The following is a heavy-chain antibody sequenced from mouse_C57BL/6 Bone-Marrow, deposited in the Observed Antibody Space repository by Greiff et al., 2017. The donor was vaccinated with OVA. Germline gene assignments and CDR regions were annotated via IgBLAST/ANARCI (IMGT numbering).Heavy chain of an antibody. CDR3: ARWAMDY. J-gene: IGHJ4*01. CDR1: GYTFTDYN. CDR2: INPNNGGT. V-gene: IGHV1-18*01. Sequence: VQLQQSGPELVKPGASVKIPCKASGYTFTDYNMGWVKQSHGKSLEWIGDINPNNGGTIYNQTFKGKATLTVEKSSSTAYMELRSLTSEDTAIYYCARWAMDYWGQGTSVTVSS.